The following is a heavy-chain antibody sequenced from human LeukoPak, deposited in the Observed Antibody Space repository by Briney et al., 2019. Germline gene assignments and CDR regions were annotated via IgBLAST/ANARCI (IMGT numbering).Heavy chain of an antibody. CDR3: ARASDYYDSSGYYTIFDY. D-gene: IGHD3-22*01. Sequence: VASVTVSCKASGYTFTSYAMNWVRQAPGQGLEWMGWINTNTGNPTYAQGFTGRFVFSLDTSVSTAYLQISSLKAEDTAVYYCARASDYYDSSGYYTIFDYWGQGTLVTVSS. V-gene: IGHV7-4-1*02. CDR2: INTNTGNP. J-gene: IGHJ4*02. CDR1: GYTFTSYA.